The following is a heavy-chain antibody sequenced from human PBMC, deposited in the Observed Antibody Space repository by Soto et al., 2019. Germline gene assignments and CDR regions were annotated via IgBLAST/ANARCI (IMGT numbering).Heavy chain of an antibody. Sequence: KPSETLSLTCAVYGGSFSGYYWSWIRQPPGKGLEWIGEINHSGSTNYNPSLKSRVTISVDTSKNQFSLKLSSVTAADTAVYYCARGNTEDIVVVPAASTQHYYMDVWGKGTTVTVSS. CDR2: INHSGST. CDR3: ARGNTEDIVVVPAASTQHYYMDV. CDR1: GGSFSGYY. V-gene: IGHV4-34*01. J-gene: IGHJ6*03. D-gene: IGHD2-2*01.